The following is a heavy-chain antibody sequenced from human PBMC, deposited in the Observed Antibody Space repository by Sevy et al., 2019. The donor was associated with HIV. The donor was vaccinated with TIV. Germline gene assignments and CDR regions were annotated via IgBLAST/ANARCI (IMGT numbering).Heavy chain of an antibody. CDR1: GFTFSNYG. J-gene: IGHJ6*02. D-gene: IGHD5-12*01. V-gene: IGHV3-30*18. CDR2: ISYDGSNK. Sequence: GGSLRLSCAASGFTFSNYGMHWVRQAPGKGLEWVAVISYDGSNKYYADSVKGRFTISRDNCKNTLYLQMSSLRAEDTAVYYWAKVGIEWLRNYYYYYGMDVWGQGTTVTVSS. CDR3: AKVGIEWLRNYYYYYGMDV.